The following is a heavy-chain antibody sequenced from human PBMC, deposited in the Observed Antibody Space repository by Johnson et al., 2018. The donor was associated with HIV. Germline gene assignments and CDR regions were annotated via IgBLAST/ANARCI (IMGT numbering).Heavy chain of an antibody. Sequence: QVQLVESGGGVVQPGTSLRLSCAASGFTFRSYGMHWVRQAPGKGLEWVAFIYYDGGNNYYADSLNGRFTISRDNSKNTLYLQMNSLRVEDTAVYYCAKVGTGYTSSSVGAFDIWGQGTMVTVSS. D-gene: IGHD6-19*01. CDR2: IYYDGGNN. CDR3: AKVGTGYTSSSVGAFDI. J-gene: IGHJ3*02. CDR1: GFTFRSYG. V-gene: IGHV3-33*03.